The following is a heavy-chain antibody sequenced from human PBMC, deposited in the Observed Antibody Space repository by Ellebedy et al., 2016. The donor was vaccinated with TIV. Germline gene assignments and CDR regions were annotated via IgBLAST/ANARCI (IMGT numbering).Heavy chain of an antibody. V-gene: IGHV4-39*01. J-gene: IGHJ4*02. CDR1: GGSISSSSYY. D-gene: IGHD3-10*01. CDR3: ASSRDYYHSGTWVWSY. Sequence: MPSETLSLTCTVSGGSISSSSYYRGWIRQPPGKGLEWVGTIYYSGSTYHNPSLKSRVTISVDTSKNQFSLMLSSVTAADTAVYYCASSRDYYHSGTWVWSYWGQGTLVTVSS. CDR2: IYYSGST.